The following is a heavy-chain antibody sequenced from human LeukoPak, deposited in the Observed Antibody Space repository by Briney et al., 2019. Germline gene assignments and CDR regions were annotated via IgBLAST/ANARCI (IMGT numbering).Heavy chain of an antibody. Sequence: GGSLRLSCAASGFTFSSYWMSWVRQAPGKGLEWVSAISGSGGSTYYADSVKGRFTISRDNSKNTLYLQMNSLRAEGTAVYYCAKGRRYGGNVYFDYWGQGTLVTVSS. CDR1: GFTFSSYW. J-gene: IGHJ4*02. V-gene: IGHV3-23*01. CDR3: AKGRRYGGNVYFDY. CDR2: ISGSGGST. D-gene: IGHD4-23*01.